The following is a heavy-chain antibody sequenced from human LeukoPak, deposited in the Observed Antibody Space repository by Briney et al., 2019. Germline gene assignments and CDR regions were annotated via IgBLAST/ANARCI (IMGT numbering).Heavy chain of an antibody. D-gene: IGHD2-2*01. Sequence: GGTLRLSCKASGFTLSDYAMSWFRQAPGKGMELVGFIRSKADGGTTEYAASMKGRFTISRDDSKSLASLQMNSLTSADTAVYYCTRDLEYPVPLDYGMDVWGQGTTVTASS. V-gene: IGHV3-49*03. CDR1: GFTLSDYA. CDR3: TRDLEYPVPLDYGMDV. J-gene: IGHJ6*02. CDR2: IRSKADGGTT.